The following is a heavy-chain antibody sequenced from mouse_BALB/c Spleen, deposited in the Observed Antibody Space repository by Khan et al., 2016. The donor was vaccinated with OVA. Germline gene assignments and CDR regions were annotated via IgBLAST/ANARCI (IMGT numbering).Heavy chain of an antibody. CDR1: GYTFTTYW. Sequence: QVQLQQPGAELAKPGASVKMSCKASGYTFTTYWMHWVKQRPGQGLEWIGYIDPSTGYTEYNQKFKDKATLTTDKSSSTAYMQLSSLTSEDSSVYYCARRGLYVIFSYWGQGTLVTVSA. D-gene: IGHD2-12*01. J-gene: IGHJ3*01. V-gene: IGHV1-7*01. CDR2: IDPSTGYT. CDR3: ARRGLYVIFSY.